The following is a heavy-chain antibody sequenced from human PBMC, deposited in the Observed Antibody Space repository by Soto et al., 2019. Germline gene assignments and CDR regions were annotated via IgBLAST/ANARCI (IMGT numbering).Heavy chain of an antibody. Sequence: EVQLLESGGGLVQPGGSPRLSCAASGFTFRNYAMIWVRQAPGKGLEWVSAISGSGGSTYYVDSVKGRFTISRDNSKYTLYLHVNNLRAEDTALYYCAKDTGYSSGWHYGMDVWGQGTTVTVSS. CDR2: ISGSGGST. V-gene: IGHV3-23*01. D-gene: IGHD6-19*01. CDR1: GFTFRNYA. CDR3: AKDTGYSSGWHYGMDV. J-gene: IGHJ6*02.